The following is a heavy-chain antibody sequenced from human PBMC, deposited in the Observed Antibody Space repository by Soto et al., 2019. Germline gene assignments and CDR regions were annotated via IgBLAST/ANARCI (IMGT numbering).Heavy chain of an antibody. D-gene: IGHD2-21*01. Sequence: QVQLQESGPGLVRPSGTLSLTCAVPGGSISDNNWWSWVRQPPGKGLEWIGEIYRSGTANYNPSLNSRVTISMDKSKNQISLHLYSVTAADSAVYYCARHIGVPGTRGFDYWGQGTLVTVSS. J-gene: IGHJ4*02. CDR3: ARHIGVPGTRGFDY. CDR2: IYRSGTA. V-gene: IGHV4-4*02. CDR1: GGSISDNNW.